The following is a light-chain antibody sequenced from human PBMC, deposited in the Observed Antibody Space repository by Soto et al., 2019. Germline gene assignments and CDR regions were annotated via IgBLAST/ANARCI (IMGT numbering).Light chain of an antibody. Sequence: DIRMTQSPSTLSASVGDRVTITCRASQSISSWLAWYQQKPGKAPKLLIYKASSLESGVPSRFSGSGSGTEFTLTISSLQPDDFATYYCQHYNTYWTFGQGTKVDI. CDR1: QSISSW. J-gene: IGKJ1*01. CDR3: QHYNTYWT. CDR2: KAS. V-gene: IGKV1-5*03.